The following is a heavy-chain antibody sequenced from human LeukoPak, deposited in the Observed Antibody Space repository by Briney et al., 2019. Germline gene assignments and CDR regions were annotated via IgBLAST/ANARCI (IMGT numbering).Heavy chain of an antibody. CDR2: ISSDGSNT. CDR1: GFTFSSYA. J-gene: IGHJ6*02. CDR3: ARSPVCRVRGDYSGMDV. Sequence: GGSLRLSCAASGFTFSSYAMNWVRQAPGEGLEWVAVISSDGSNTYYADSVKGRFTISRDNSKNTLSLQMNSLRAEDTAVYNCARSPVCRVRGDYSGMDVWGQGTTVTVSS. D-gene: IGHD3-10*01. V-gene: IGHV3-30-3*01.